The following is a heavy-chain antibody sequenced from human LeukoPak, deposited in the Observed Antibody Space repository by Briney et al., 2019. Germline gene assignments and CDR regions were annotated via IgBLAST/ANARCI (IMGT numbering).Heavy chain of an antibody. Sequence: GASVKVSCKASGYTFPSYGISWVRQAPGQGLEWMGWISSYNGNTNYAQKLQGRVTMTTDTSTSTAYMELRSLRSDDTAVYYCARGHYDFWSGYNPLDYWGQGTLVTVSS. CDR1: GYTFPSYG. CDR2: ISSYNGNT. J-gene: IGHJ4*02. V-gene: IGHV1-18*01. D-gene: IGHD3-3*01. CDR3: ARGHYDFWSGYNPLDY.